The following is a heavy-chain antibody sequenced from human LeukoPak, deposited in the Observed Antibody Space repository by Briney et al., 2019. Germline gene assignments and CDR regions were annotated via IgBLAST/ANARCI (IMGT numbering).Heavy chain of an antibody. V-gene: IGHV3-23*01. CDR3: AKDPRRYYDSSGPFDY. CDR1: GFTFSSYA. J-gene: IGHJ4*02. D-gene: IGHD3-22*01. CDR2: ISGSGGST. Sequence: GGSLRLSCAASGFTFSSYAMSWVRQAPGKGLEWVSAISGSGGSTYYADSVKGRFTISRDNSKNTLYLQMNSLRAEDTAVYYCAKDPRRYYDSSGPFDYLGQGTLVTVSS.